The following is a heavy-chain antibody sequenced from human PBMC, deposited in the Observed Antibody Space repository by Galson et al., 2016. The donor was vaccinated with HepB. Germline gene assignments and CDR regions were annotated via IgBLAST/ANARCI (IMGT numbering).Heavy chain of an antibody. CDR1: GFIFSSFA. CDR3: AKDTSAKDTREPGWYFDC. Sequence: SLRLSCAVSGFIFSSFALHWVRQAPGKGLEWVALITYDVSKKYYVDSVKGRFTVSRDNFKNTLYLYMNSLRVEDTAVYFCAKDTSAKDTREPGWYFDCWGQGAPVTVSS. V-gene: IGHV3-30*18. D-gene: IGHD5-18*01. CDR2: ITYDVSKK. J-gene: IGHJ4*02.